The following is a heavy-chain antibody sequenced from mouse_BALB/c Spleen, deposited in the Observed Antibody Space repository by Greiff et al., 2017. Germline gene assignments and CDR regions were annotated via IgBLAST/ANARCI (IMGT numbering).Heavy chain of an antibody. J-gene: IGHJ3*01. V-gene: IGHV8-12*01. D-gene: IGHD1-1*01. CDR2: IYWDDDK. Sequence: QVTLKVSGPGILQPSQTLSLTCSFSGFSLSTSGMGVSWIRQPSGKGLEWLAHIYWDDDKRYNPSRKSRLTISKDTSRNQVFLKITSVDTADTATYYCAYYYGSSPRFAYGGQGTLVTVSA. CDR1: GFSLSTSGMG. CDR3: AYYYGSSPRFAY.